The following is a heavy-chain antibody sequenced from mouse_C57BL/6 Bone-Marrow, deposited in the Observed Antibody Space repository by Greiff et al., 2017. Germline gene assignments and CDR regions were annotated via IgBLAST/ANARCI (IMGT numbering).Heavy chain of an antibody. V-gene: IGHV5-12*01. D-gene: IGHD1-1*01. CDR1: GFTFSDYY. Sequence: EVKLVESGGGLVQPGGSLKLSCAASGFTFSDYYMYWVRQTPEKRLEWVAYISNGGGSTYYPDTVKGRFTISRDNAKNTLYLQMSRLQSEDTAMYYCALHYYGSSSFAYWGQGTLVTVSA. CDR3: ALHYYGSSSFAY. CDR2: ISNGGGST. J-gene: IGHJ3*01.